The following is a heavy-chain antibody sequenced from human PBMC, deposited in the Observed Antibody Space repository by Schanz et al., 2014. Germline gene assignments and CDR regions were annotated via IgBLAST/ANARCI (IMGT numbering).Heavy chain of an antibody. CDR3: AIDGEAAAGCDY. V-gene: IGHV1-46*03. CDR1: GYTFTSYY. J-gene: IGHJ4*02. Sequence: QVQLVQSGAEVKKPGASVKVSCKASGYTFTSYYMHWVRQAPGQGLEWMGIINPSGGSTSYAQKFQGRVAMTRDTSTSTVYMELSSLRSEDTAVYYCAIDGEAAAGCDYWGQGTLVTVSS. CDR2: INPSGGST. D-gene: IGHD6-13*01.